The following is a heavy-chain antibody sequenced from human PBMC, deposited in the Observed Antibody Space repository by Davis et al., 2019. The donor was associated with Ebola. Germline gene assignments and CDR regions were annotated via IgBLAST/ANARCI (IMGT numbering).Heavy chain of an antibody. CDR1: ARSLSGYY. D-gene: IGHD4-23*01. CDR2: INHSGST. V-gene: IGHV4-34*01. Sequence: SQTLSPTCPLYARSLSGYYSSCIRQPPEKGLEWIWEINHSGSTTYNPSLKSRAPISVDTSKTQFSLKLTSVTAADTAVYYCARSWDGGTEDYWGQGTLVTVSS. CDR3: ARSWDGGTEDY. J-gene: IGHJ4*02.